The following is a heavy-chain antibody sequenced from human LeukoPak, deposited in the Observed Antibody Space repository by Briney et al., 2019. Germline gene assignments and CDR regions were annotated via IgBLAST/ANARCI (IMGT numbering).Heavy chain of an antibody. J-gene: IGHJ3*02. CDR2: MNPNSGNT. D-gene: IGHD3-22*01. CDR3: AASGGGGYYQKRNAFDI. V-gene: IGHV1-8*03. Sequence: ASVKVSCKASGYTFTSYDINRVRQATGQGLEWMGWMNPNSGNTGYAQKFQGRVTITRNTSISTAYMELSSLRSEDTAVYYCAASGGGGYYQKRNAFDIWGQGTMVTVSS. CDR1: GYTFTSYD.